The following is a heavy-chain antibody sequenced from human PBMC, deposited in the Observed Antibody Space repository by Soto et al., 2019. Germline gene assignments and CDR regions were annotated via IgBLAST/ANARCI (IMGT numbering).Heavy chain of an antibody. Sequence: GWSLRLSCAASGFTFSGSWMSWVRQAPGKGLEWVANIKQDGTETYYVDSVRGRFTIARDNAKNSLSLQMNSLRAEDTAVYYCASYGRDSSGYYYFDYWGQGTLVTVSS. J-gene: IGHJ4*02. CDR1: GFTFSGSW. CDR2: IKQDGTET. D-gene: IGHD3-22*01. CDR3: ASYGRDSSGYYYFDY. V-gene: IGHV3-7*01.